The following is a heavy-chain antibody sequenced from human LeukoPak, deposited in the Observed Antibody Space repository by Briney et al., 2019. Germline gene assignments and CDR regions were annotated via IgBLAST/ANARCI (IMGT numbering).Heavy chain of an antibody. CDR2: IYHTGST. D-gene: IGHD3-22*01. V-gene: IGHV4-38-2*01. CDR1: GYSISSGYY. Sequence: SETLSLTCAVSGYSISSGYYWGWIRQPPGKGLEWIGSIYHTGSTYYNPSLQSRVTTSLDSPKNQFSLKLTSVTAADTAVYYCASGGTAVVMALTYYFDTWGQGTPVTVSS. J-gene: IGHJ4*02. CDR3: ASGGTAVVMALTYYFDT.